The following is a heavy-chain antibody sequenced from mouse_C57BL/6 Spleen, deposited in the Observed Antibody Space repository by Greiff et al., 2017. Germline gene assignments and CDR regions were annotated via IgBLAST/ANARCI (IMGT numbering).Heavy chain of an antibody. CDR2: IDPSDSDT. J-gene: IGHJ3*01. CDR1: GYTFTSYW. Sequence: QVQLKQPGAELVRPGSSVKLSCKASGYTFTSYWMHWVKQRPIQGLEWIGNIDPSDSDTHYNQKFKDKATVTVDKSSSTAYMQLSSLTSEDSAVYYCARYYYGFAYWGQGTLVTVSA. CDR3: ARYYYGFAY. D-gene: IGHD1-1*01. V-gene: IGHV1-52*01.